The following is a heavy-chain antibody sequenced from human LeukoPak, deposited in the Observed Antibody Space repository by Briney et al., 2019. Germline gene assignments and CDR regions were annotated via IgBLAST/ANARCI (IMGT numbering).Heavy chain of an antibody. D-gene: IGHD5-18*01. CDR2: ISGSGGST. Sequence: AGGSLRLSCAASGFTFSSYAMSWVRQAPGKGLEWVSAISGSGGSTYYADSVKGRFTISRDNSKNTLYLQMNSLRAEDTAVYYCARRRGGYSYGKLDYWGQGTLVTVSS. CDR3: ARRRGGYSYGKLDY. CDR1: GFTFSSYA. V-gene: IGHV3-23*01. J-gene: IGHJ4*02.